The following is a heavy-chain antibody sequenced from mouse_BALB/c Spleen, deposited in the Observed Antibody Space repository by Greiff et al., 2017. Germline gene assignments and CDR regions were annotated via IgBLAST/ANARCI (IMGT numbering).Heavy chain of an antibody. D-gene: IGHD2-14*01. V-gene: IGHV6-6*02. CDR2: IRLKSNNYAT. CDR3: TRRGLYYRYDAMDY. Sequence: EVQLVESGGGLVQPGGSMKLSCVASGFTFSNYWMNWVRQSPEKGLEWVAEIRLKSNNYATHYAESVKGRFTISRDDSKSSVYLQMNNLRAEDTGIYYCTRRGLYYRYDAMDYWGQGTSVTVSS. J-gene: IGHJ4*01. CDR1: GFTFSNYW.